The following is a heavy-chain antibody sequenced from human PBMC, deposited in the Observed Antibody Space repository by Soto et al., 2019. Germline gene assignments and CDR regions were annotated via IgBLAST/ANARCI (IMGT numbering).Heavy chain of an antibody. J-gene: IGHJ5*02. V-gene: IGHV4-34*01. CDR1: GGSFSGYY. Sequence: QVQLQQWGAGLLKPSETLSLTCAVYGGSFSGYYWSWIRQPPGKGLEWIGEINHSGSTNYNPSLKTRVTISVDTSKNPFSLKLSSVTAADTAVYYCARGRIAVTPMGRNWFDPWGQGTLATVSS. D-gene: IGHD6-19*01. CDR2: INHSGST. CDR3: ARGRIAVTPMGRNWFDP.